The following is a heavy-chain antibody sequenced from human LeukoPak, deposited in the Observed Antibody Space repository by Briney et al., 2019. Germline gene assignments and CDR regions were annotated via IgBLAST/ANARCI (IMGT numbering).Heavy chain of an antibody. J-gene: IGHJ5*02. CDR2: IYYSGST. CDR3: ARERYSPQWFAP. Sequence: PSETLSLTCTVSGGSISSYYWSWIRQPPGKGLEWIGYIYYSGSTNYNPSLKSRVTISVDTSKNQFSLKLSSVTAADTAVYYCARERYSPQWFAPWGQGTLVTVSS. V-gene: IGHV4-59*01. CDR1: GGSISSYY. D-gene: IGHD6-13*01.